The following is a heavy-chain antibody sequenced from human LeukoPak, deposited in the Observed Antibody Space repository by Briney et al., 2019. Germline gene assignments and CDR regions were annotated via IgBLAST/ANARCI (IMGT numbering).Heavy chain of an antibody. D-gene: IGHD3-10*01. CDR1: GGSISSGGCY. CDR2: IYYGGST. V-gene: IGHV4-31*03. J-gene: IGHJ4*02. CDR3: AAQLLWFGEDNPPFDY. Sequence: PSETLSLTCIVSGGSISSGGCYWNWVRQHPGTGLEWLGYIYYGGSTYYNPSLKSRVIISADTSKNRFSLKLTSVTAADTAVYYCAAQLLWFGEDNPPFDYWGQGTLVTVSS.